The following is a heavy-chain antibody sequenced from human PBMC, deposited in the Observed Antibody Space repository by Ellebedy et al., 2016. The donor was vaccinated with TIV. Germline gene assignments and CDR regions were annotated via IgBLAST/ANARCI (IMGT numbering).Heavy chain of an antibody. CDR1: GGTISSHY. J-gene: IGHJ4*02. CDR3: AREFRYDFWRGPLDH. CDR2: IYYTGST. Sequence: SETLSLXCTVSGGTISSHYWTWSRQTLENALEWVATIYYTGSTSYSPSLTGRVTISIDTPENQFSLKVTSVTAADTAVYYCAREFRYDFWRGPLDHWGQGTTVIVSS. V-gene: IGHV4-59*11. D-gene: IGHD3-3*01.